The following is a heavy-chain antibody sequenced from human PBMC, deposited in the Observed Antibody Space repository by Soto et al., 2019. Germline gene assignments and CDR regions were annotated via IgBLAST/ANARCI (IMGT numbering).Heavy chain of an antibody. V-gene: IGHV3-53*01. CDR3: AYTSDYGDYYYGMDV. J-gene: IGHJ6*02. D-gene: IGHD4-17*01. CDR1: GFTVSSNY. CDR2: IYSGGST. Sequence: EVQLVESGGGLIQPGGSLRLSCAASGFTVSSNYMSWVHQAPGKGLEWVSVIYSGGSTYYADSVKGRFTISRDNSKNTLYLQMNRLRAEDTAVYYCAYTSDYGDYYYGMDVWGQGTTVTVSS.